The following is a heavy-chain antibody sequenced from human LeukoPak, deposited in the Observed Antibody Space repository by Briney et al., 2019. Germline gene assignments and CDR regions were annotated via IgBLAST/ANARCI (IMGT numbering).Heavy chain of an antibody. CDR3: ARADSSGYYYGSRGYYFDY. CDR2: IYYNGST. J-gene: IGHJ4*02. Sequence: SETLSLTCTVSGGSINSSSYYWGWIRQPPGKGLEWIGSIYYNGSTYYNPSLKSRVTISVDTSKNQFSLKLSSVTAADTAVYYCARADSSGYYYGSRGYYFDYWGQGTLVTVSS. D-gene: IGHD3-22*01. CDR1: GGSINSSSYY. V-gene: IGHV4-39*01.